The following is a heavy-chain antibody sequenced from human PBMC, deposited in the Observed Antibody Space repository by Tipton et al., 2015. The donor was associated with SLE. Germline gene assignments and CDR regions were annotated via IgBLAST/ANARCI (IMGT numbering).Heavy chain of an antibody. CDR3: ARSHDHCSSTSCYGY. D-gene: IGHD2-2*01. Sequence: TLSLTCTVSGGSITSYYWSWIRQPPGKGLEWIGYVYFSGSTNYNPSLESRVTISVDTSKNQFSLKLSSVTAADTAVYYCARSHDHCSSTSCYGYWGQGTLVTVSS. J-gene: IGHJ4*02. V-gene: IGHV4-59*01. CDR2: VYFSGST. CDR1: GGSITSYY.